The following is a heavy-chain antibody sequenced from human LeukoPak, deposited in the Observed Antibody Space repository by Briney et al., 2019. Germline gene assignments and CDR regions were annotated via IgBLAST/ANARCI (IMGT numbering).Heavy chain of an antibody. CDR2: INPHSGGT. J-gene: IGHJ6*02. D-gene: IGHD4-17*01. Sequence: ASLKVSFKASGYTFTGYYMHWVRQAPGQGLEWMGWINPHSGGTNYAQRYHGRVTMTKDTSISTAYMERGGVRSDYRDGYSCARAPTVTTLYYYFGMDVWVQGTTVTVPS. CDR1: GYTFTGYY. CDR3: ARAPTVTTLYYYFGMDV. V-gene: IGHV1-2*02.